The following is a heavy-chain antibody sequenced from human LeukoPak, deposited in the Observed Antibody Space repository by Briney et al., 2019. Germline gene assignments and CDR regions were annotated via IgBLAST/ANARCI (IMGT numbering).Heavy chain of an antibody. D-gene: IGHD3-22*01. Sequence: ASVKVSCKASGYTFTSYGISWVRQAPGQGLEWMGWISSNNGNTKYAQKFQGRVTMTTDTSTTTAYMELRSLRSDDTAVYYCASSLYDSSGYYSSDYWGQGTLVTVSS. V-gene: IGHV1-18*01. J-gene: IGHJ4*02. CDR1: GYTFTSYG. CDR2: ISSNNGNT. CDR3: ASSLYDSSGYYSSDY.